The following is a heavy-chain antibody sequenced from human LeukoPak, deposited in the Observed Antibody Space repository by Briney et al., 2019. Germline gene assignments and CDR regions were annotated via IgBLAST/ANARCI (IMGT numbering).Heavy chain of an antibody. CDR1: GFTFNNYA. Sequence: GGSLRLSCAASGFTFNNYAMTWVRQAPGKRLEWVSGISGSGDNTYYADSVKGRFTISRDNSKSTLFLQMNSLRAEDTAVYYCAKGLGPYYYIMDVWGQGTTVTVSS. J-gene: IGHJ6*02. CDR2: ISGSGDNT. V-gene: IGHV3-23*01. D-gene: IGHD3-10*01. CDR3: AKGLGPYYYIMDV.